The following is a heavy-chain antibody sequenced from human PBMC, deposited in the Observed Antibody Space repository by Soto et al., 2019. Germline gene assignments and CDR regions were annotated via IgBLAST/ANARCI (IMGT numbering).Heavy chain of an antibody. CDR2: ISYDGSNK. D-gene: IGHD6-19*01. CDR1: GFTFSSYG. CDR3: VKLRVAGTSEGGDC. J-gene: IGHJ4*02. V-gene: IGHV3-30*18. Sequence: QVQLVESGGGVVQPGRSLRLSCAASGFTFSSYGMHWVRQAPGKGLEWVAVISYDGSNKYYADSVKGRFTISRDNSKNTLCLQMNRPRAEDTAVYYCVKLRVAGTSEGGDCWGQGTLVAVAS.